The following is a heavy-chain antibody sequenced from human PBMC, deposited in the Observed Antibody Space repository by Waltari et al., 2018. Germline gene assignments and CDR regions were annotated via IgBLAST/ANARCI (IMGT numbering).Heavy chain of an antibody. CDR1: GFTFDDYT. V-gene: IGHV3-43*01. Sequence: EVQLVESGGVVVQPGGSLRLSCAASGFTFDDYTMHWVRQAPGKGLEWVSLISWDGGSTYYADSVKGRFTISRDNSKNSLYLQMNSLRTEDTALYYCAKDIGVATIGIGPDYWGQGTLVTVSS. J-gene: IGHJ4*02. D-gene: IGHD5-12*01. CDR2: ISWDGGST. CDR3: AKDIGVATIGIGPDY.